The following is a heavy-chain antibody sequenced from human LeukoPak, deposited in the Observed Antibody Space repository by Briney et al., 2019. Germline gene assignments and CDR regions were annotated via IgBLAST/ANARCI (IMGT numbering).Heavy chain of an antibody. J-gene: IGHJ4*02. CDR2: INPNSGST. CDR1: GYTFTGYY. V-gene: IGHV1-2*05. CDR3: AREDTVTTGPFDY. Sequence: ASVKVSCKASGYTFTGYYMHWVRQAPGQGLEWMGRINPNSGSTNSAQKFQGRVTMTRDTSTSTAYMELTRLRSDDTGVYYCAREDTVTTGPFDYWGQGTLVTVSS. D-gene: IGHD4-17*01.